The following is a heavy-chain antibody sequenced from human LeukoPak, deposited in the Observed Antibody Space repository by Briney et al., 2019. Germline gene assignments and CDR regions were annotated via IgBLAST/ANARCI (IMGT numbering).Heavy chain of an antibody. D-gene: IGHD2-15*01. Sequence: SETLSLTCTVSGYSISSGYYWGWIRQPPGKGLEWIGSIYHSGSIYYNPSLKSRVTISVDTSKNQFSLKLSSVTAADTAVYYCARQDIVVVVAATPDDYYYYMDVWGKGTTVTVSS. J-gene: IGHJ6*03. CDR2: IYHSGSI. CDR3: ARQDIVVVVAATPDDYYYYMDV. CDR1: GYSISSGYY. V-gene: IGHV4-38-2*02.